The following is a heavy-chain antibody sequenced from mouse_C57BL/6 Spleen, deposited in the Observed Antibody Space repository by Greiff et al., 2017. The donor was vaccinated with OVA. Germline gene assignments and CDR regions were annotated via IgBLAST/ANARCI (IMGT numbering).Heavy chain of an antibody. V-gene: IGHV5-16*01. J-gene: IGHJ1*03. Sequence: DVKLVESEGGLVQPGSSMKLSCTASGFTFSDYYMAWVRQVPEKGLEWVANINYDGSSTYYLDSLKSRFIISRDNAKNILYLQMSSLKSEDTATYYCARDRGLLRYPYWYFDVWGTGTTVTVSS. CDR2: INYDGSST. CDR1: GFTFSDYY. CDR3: ARDRGLLRYPYWYFDV. D-gene: IGHD1-1*01.